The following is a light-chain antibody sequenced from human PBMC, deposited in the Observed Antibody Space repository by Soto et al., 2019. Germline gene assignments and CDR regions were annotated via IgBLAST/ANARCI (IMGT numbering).Light chain of an antibody. V-gene: IGKV3-15*01. CDR3: QQYNNWPLT. J-gene: IGKJ4*01. CDR1: QSVRIN. CDR2: GAS. Sequence: EIVMTQSPATLSVSPGERATLSCRASQSVRINLAWYQQKPGQAPRLLIYGASTRATGVPARFSGSGSGTEFTLTISSLQSEDFAVYYCQQYNNWPLTFGGGTKVEIK.